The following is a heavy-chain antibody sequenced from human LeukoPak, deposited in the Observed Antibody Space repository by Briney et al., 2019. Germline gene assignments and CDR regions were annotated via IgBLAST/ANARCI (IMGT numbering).Heavy chain of an antibody. CDR2: IYPGDSDT. V-gene: IGHV5-51*01. J-gene: IGHJ6*03. Sequence: GESLKISCKGSGYSFTNYWIAWVRQMPGKGLEWMGIIYPGDSDTRFSPSFQGQVTISADKSIRTAYLQWSSLQASDTAMYYCARNMLRGVAYPKYCIDVWGKGTTVTVSS. CDR3: ARNMLRGVAYPKYCIDV. CDR1: GYSFTNYW. D-gene: IGHD3-10*01.